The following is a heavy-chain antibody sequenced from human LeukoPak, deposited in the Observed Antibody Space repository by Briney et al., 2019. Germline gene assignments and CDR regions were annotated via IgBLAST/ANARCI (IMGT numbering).Heavy chain of an antibody. V-gene: IGHV3-53*01. CDR1: GFTVSSNY. D-gene: IGHD4-17*01. CDR2: IYSDGST. CDR3: AREAGEATTSNFDC. J-gene: IGHJ4*02. Sequence: PGGSLRLSCAASGFTVSSNYMSWVRQAPGKGLEWVSVIYSDGSTYYADAVKRRFTISRHNSKNTLYLQMNSLRAEDTAVYYCAREAGEATTSNFDCWGQGTLVTVSS.